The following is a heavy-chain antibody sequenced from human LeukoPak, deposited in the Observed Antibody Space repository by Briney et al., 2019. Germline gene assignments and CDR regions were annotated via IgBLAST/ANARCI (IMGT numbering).Heavy chain of an antibody. Sequence: PSETLSLTCTVSGGSISSSSYYWGWIRQPPGKGLEWIGSIYYSGSTYYNPSLKSRVTISVDTSKNQFSLKLSSVTAADTAVYYCASYRVGDAFDIWGQGTMVTVSS. V-gene: IGHV4-39*07. J-gene: IGHJ3*02. CDR1: GGSISSSSYY. D-gene: IGHD1-26*01. CDR2: IYYSGST. CDR3: ASYRVGDAFDI.